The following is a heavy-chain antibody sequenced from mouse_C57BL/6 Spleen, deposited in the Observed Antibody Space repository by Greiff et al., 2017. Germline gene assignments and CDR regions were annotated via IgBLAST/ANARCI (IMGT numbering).Heavy chain of an antibody. V-gene: IGHV1-26*01. D-gene: IGHD2-5*01. J-gene: IGHJ3*01. CDR2: INPNNGGT. CDR1: GYTFTDYY. CDR3: VYYSNSEGAY. Sequence: EVQLQQSGPELVKPGASVKISCKASGYTFTDYYMNWVKQSHGKSLEWIGDINPNNGGTSYNQKFKGKATLTVDKSSSTAYMELRSLTSEDSAVYYCVYYSNSEGAYWGQGTLVTVSA.